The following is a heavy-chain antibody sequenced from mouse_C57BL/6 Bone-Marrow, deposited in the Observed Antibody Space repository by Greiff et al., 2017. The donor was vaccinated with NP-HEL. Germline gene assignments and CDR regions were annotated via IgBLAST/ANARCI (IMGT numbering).Heavy chain of an antibody. D-gene: IGHD3-2*02. CDR1: GFSLTSYA. CDR2: IWTARGT. Sequence: VMLVESGPGLVAPSQSLSIPCTVSGFSLTSYAISWVSQPPGKGLEWLGVIWTARGTHYNSALQSRLSISKDNSKSQVFLKMNSLQTDYTARYYCAREDSSGSVAYWGQGTLGTVSA. J-gene: IGHJ3*01. V-gene: IGHV2-9-1*01. CDR3: AREDSSGSVAY.